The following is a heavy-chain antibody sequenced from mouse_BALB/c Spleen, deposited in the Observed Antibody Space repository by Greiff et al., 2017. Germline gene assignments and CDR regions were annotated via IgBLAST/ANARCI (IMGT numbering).Heavy chain of an antibody. D-gene: IGHD3-2*01. Sequence: EVQLQQSGPSLVKPSQTLSLTCSVTGDSITSGYWNWIRKFPGNKLEYMGYISYSGSTYYNPSLKSRISITRDTSKNQYYLQLNSVTTEDTATYYCAKTARATEAMDYWGQGTSVTVSS. CDR3: AKTARATEAMDY. V-gene: IGHV3-8*02. CDR2: ISYSGST. J-gene: IGHJ4*01. CDR1: GDSITSGY.